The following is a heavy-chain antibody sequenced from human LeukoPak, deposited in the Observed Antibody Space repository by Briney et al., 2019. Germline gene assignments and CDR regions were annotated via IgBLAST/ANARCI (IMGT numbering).Heavy chain of an antibody. CDR3: ARRAGAYSHPYDY. D-gene: IGHD4/OR15-4a*01. Sequence: PGGSLRLSCTVSGFTVSSNPMSWVRQAPGKGLEWVSFIYSDNTHYSDSVKGRFTISRDNPKNTLYLQMNSLRAEDTAVYYCARRAGAYSHPYDYWGQGTLVTVSS. CDR1: GFTVSSNP. CDR2: IYSDNT. V-gene: IGHV3-53*01. J-gene: IGHJ4*02.